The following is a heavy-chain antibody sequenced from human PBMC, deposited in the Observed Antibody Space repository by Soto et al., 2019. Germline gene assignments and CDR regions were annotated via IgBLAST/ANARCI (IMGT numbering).Heavy chain of an antibody. CDR1: GFTVSSNY. Sequence: PGGSLGLSCAASGFTVSSNYMSWVRQAPGKGLEWVSVIYSGGSTYYADSVKGRFTISRHNSKNTLYLQMNSLRAEDTAVYYCARVWFIAVAGHDAFDIWGQGTMVTVSS. CDR3: ARVWFIAVAGHDAFDI. CDR2: IYSGGST. J-gene: IGHJ3*02. D-gene: IGHD6-19*01. V-gene: IGHV3-53*04.